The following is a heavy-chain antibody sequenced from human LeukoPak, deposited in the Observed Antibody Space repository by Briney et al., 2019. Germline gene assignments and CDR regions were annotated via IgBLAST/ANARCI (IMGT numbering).Heavy chain of an antibody. D-gene: IGHD3-22*01. CDR3: VTYYFDSSGPKKNY. Sequence: SETLSLTCAVYGGSFSGYYWSWIRQPPGKGLEWIGEINHSGSTNYNPSLKSRVTISVDTSKKQFSLKLSSVTAADTAVHYCVTYYFDSSGPKKNYWGQGTLVTVSS. J-gene: IGHJ4*02. CDR1: GGSFSGYY. CDR2: INHSGST. V-gene: IGHV4-34*01.